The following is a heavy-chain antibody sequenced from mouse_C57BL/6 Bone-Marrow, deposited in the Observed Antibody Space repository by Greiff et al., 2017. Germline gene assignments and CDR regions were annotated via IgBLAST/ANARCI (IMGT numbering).Heavy chain of an antibody. Sequence: QVQLQQPGAELVKPGASVKMSCKASGYTFTSYWITWVKQRPGQGLEWIGDIYPGSGSTNYNEKFKSKATLTVDTSSSTAYRQLSSLTSEYSAVYYCARDEGFYAMDYWGQGTSVTVSS. CDR1: GYTFTSYW. V-gene: IGHV1-55*01. J-gene: IGHJ4*01. CDR3: ARDEGFYAMDY. CDR2: IYPGSGST.